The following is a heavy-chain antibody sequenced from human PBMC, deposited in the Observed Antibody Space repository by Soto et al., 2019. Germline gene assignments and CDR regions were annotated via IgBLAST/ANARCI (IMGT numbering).Heavy chain of an antibody. CDR2: IIPIFGTA. V-gene: IGHV1-69*13. CDR1: GVTFSSYA. J-gene: IGHJ4*02. CDR3: ALDIVVVPAAIRGTYY. Sequence: SVKVSCKASGVTFSSYAISWVRQAPGQGLEWMGGIIPIFGTANYAQKFQGRVTITADESTSTAYMELSSLRSEDTAVYYCALDIVVVPAAIRGTYYWGQGTLVTVSS. D-gene: IGHD2-2*02.